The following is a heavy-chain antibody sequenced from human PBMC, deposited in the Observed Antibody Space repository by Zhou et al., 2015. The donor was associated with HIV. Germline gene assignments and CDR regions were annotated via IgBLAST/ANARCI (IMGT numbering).Heavy chain of an antibody. D-gene: IGHD6-6*01. CDR1: GFTFDDYA. CDR2: ISWDGGST. Sequence: VQLVESGGGVVSLGGSLRLSCAASGFTFDDYAMHWVRQAPGKGLEWVSLISWDGGSTYYADSVKGRFTISRDNSKNSLYLQMNSLRAEDTALYYCAKEGGSSSPPGYMDVWGKGTTVTVSS. V-gene: IGHV3-43D*04. J-gene: IGHJ6*03. CDR3: AKEGGSSSPPGYMDV.